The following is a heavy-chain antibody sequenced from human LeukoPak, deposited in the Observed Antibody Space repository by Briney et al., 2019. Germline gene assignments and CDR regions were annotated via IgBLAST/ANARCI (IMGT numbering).Heavy chain of an antibody. V-gene: IGHV3-30-3*01. J-gene: IGHJ4*02. D-gene: IGHD2-21*01. CDR2: ISYDGNNK. Sequence: GGSLSLSCAASVRSLSNDAIHWLRQAPGKGLDWVAVISYDGNNKYYAHSVEGRFTVSRDNSKNTVYLHMNRLRDEDTAVYYCVRVGDSCIYPVSWAIVGYWGKGALVIVSS. CDR1: VRSLSNDA. CDR3: VRVGDSCIYPVSWAIVGY.